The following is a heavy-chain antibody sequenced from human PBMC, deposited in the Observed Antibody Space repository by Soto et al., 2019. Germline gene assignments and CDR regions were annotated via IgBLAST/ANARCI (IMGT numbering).Heavy chain of an antibody. Sequence: QVQLQQWGAGLLKPSETLSLTCAVYGGSFSGYYWSWIRQPPGKGLEWIGEINHSGSTNYNPSLKSRITISVDTSKNQFSLKLSSVTAAVTAVYYCARGRGVVVPAAIDYWGQGTLVTVSS. D-gene: IGHD2-2*01. CDR1: GGSFSGYY. CDR2: INHSGST. V-gene: IGHV4-34*01. CDR3: ARGRGVVVPAAIDY. J-gene: IGHJ4*02.